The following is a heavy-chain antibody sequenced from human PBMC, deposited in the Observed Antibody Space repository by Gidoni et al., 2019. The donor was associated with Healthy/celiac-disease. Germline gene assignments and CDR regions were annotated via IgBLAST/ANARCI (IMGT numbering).Heavy chain of an antibody. Sequence: QVQLVQSGAEVKKPGSSVKVSCKASGGTFSRYAIRWVRQAPGQGLEWMGGIIPIFGTANYAQKFQGRVTITADESTSTAYMELSSLRSEDTAVYYCARDRPTTYYDSSGYYLDYWGQGTLVTVSS. CDR3: ARDRPTTYYDSSGYYLDY. D-gene: IGHD3-22*01. CDR1: GGTFSRYA. J-gene: IGHJ4*02. CDR2: IIPIFGTA. V-gene: IGHV1-69*01.